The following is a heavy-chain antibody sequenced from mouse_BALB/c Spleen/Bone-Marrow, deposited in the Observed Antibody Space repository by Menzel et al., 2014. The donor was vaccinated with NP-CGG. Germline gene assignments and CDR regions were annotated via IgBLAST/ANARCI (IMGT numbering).Heavy chain of an antibody. CDR2: INPGSNTI. CDR1: GFDFSRYW. CDR3: ARLGYYGWFAY. J-gene: IGHJ3*01. D-gene: IGHD2-3*01. V-gene: IGHV4-1*02. Sequence: EVQLVESGGGLVQPGGSLKLSCAASGFDFSRYWMSWVRQAPGKGLEWIGEINPGSNTINYTPSLKDKFTISRDNAKNTLYLQMSKVRSEDTALYYCARLGYYGWFAYWGQGTLVTVSA.